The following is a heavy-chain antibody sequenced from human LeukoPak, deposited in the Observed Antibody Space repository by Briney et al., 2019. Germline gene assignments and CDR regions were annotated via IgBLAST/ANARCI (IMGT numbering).Heavy chain of an antibody. D-gene: IGHD4-23*01. CDR2: IYSGGST. V-gene: IGHV3-66*01. Sequence: GGSLRLSCAASGFTVSSNYMSWVRQAPGKGLEWVSVIYSGGSTYYADSVKGRFTISRDNSKNTLYLQMNSLRAEDTAVYYCAKADSYGGNSQLFDFWGQGILVTVSS. CDR3: AKADSYGGNSQLFDF. CDR1: GFTVSSNY. J-gene: IGHJ4*02.